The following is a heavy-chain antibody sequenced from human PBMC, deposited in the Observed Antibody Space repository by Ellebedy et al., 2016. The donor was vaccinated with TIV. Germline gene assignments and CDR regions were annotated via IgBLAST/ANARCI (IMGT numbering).Heavy chain of an antibody. Sequence: GESLKISXAASGFTVSSNYMSWVRQAPGKGLEWVAVISYDGSNKYYADSVKGRFPISRDNAKNSLYLQMNSLRAEDTAVYYCARDPYVSGYAPDYYYYYGMDVWGQGTTVTVSS. J-gene: IGHJ6*02. CDR1: GFTVSSNY. CDR2: ISYDGSNK. V-gene: IGHV3-30*03. D-gene: IGHD5-12*01. CDR3: ARDPYVSGYAPDYYYYYGMDV.